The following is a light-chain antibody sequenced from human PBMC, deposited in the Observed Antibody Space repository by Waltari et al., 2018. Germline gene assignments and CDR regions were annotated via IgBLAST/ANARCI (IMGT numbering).Light chain of an antibody. CDR2: MAS. Sequence: DIQMTQSPSTLSASVGDRVTISCRASPSVGTWLAWYQQKPGKAPKLLLYMASSLESGVPSRFSGSGSGTEFTLTISSLQPDDYATYSCQQYSSFSTFGQGTKVDI. CDR3: QQYSSFST. CDR1: PSVGTW. J-gene: IGKJ2*01. V-gene: IGKV1-5*03.